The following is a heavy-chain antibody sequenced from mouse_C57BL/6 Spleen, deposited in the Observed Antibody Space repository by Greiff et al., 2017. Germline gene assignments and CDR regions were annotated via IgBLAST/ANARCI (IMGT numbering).Heavy chain of an antibody. CDR1: GYSFTGYY. V-gene: IGHV1-43*01. CDR3: SSTSYWYCDV. CDR2: INPSTGGT. J-gene: IGHJ1*03. Sequence: EVQLQQSGPELVKPGASVKISCKASGYSFTGYYMHWVKQSSEKSLEWIGEINPSTGGTSYNQKFKGKATLTVDKSSSTAYMQLKCLTSEDSAVEYCSSTSYWYCDVWGTGTTVTVSS.